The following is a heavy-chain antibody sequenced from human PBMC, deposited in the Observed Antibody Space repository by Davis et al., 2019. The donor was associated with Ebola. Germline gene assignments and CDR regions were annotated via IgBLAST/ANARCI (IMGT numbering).Heavy chain of an antibody. V-gene: IGHV4-38-2*01. CDR1: GYSISSGYY. J-gene: IGHJ4*02. Sequence: PSETLSLTCAVSGYSISSGYYWGWIRQPPGKGLEWIGSIYHSGSTYYNPSLKSRVTISVDTSKNQFSLKLSSVTAADTAVYYCARVDTETRNPHFDYWGQGTLVTVSS. CDR3: ARVDTETRNPHFDY. D-gene: IGHD1-14*01. CDR2: IYHSGST.